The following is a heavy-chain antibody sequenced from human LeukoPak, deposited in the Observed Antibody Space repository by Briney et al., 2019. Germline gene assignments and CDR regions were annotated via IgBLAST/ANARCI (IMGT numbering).Heavy chain of an antibody. V-gene: IGHV6-1*01. Sequence: SQTLSLTCAISGDRVSSNSAAWNWIRQSPSRGLEWLGRTYYRSKWYNAYAVSVKSRITSNPDTSKNQFSLQPNSVTPVDTAVYSCAGGSCGWYSPWGQGTLVTVSS. CDR2: TYYRSKWYN. CDR3: AGGSCGWYSP. J-gene: IGHJ1*01. CDR1: GDRVSSNSAA. D-gene: IGHD6-19*01.